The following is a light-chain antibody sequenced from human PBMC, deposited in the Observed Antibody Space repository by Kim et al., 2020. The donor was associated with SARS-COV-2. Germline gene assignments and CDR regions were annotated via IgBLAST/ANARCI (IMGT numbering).Light chain of an antibody. Sequence: SYELTQPPSVSVDPGKTARITCGGNDNGSKSVHWYQQKPGKAPVLVIYYDRERPSAIPERFSGSNSGNTANLTISRVEAGDEADYYCQLWDRTSDHRVFGGGAQLTVL. J-gene: IGLJ3*02. CDR3: QLWDRTSDHRV. V-gene: IGLV3-21*04. CDR1: DNGSKS. CDR2: YDR.